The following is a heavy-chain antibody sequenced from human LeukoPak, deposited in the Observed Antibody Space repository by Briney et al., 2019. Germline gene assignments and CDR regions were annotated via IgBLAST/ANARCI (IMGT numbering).Heavy chain of an antibody. V-gene: IGHV4-61*01. D-gene: IGHD5-18*01. CDR1: GGSISSSSYY. CDR3: ARSRSGYSYDHAAFEI. CDR2: IDYRGST. J-gene: IGHJ3*02. Sequence: SETLSLTCTVSGGSISSSSYYWSWIRQPPGKGLEWIAYIDYRGSTTYNPSLRSRVTISVDTSRNQFSLKLYSVTAADTAVYYCARSRSGYSYDHAAFEIWGQGTMVTVSS.